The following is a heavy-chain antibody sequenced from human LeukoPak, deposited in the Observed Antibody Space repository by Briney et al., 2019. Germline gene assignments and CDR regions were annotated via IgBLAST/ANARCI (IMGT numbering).Heavy chain of an antibody. CDR3: AKNWGPYGDYEFFQH. CDR1: GFTFSSYG. Sequence: GRSLRLSCAASGFTFSSYGMHWVHQAPGKGLEWVAVISYDGRNKYYADSVKGRFTISRDNSKNTLFLQMNSLRAEDTALYYCAKNWGPYGDYEFFQHWGQGTLVTVSS. CDR2: ISYDGRNK. D-gene: IGHD4-17*01. J-gene: IGHJ1*01. V-gene: IGHV3-30*18.